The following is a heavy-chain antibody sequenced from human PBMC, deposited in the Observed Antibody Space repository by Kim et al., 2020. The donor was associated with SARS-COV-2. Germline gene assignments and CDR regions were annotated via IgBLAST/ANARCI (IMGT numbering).Heavy chain of an antibody. CDR1: GFTFSSYS. J-gene: IGHJ4*02. Sequence: GGSLRLSCAASGFTFSSYSMNWVRQAPGKGLEWVSSISSSISYIYYADSVKGRFTISRDNAKNSLYLQMNSLRAEDTAVYYCASGVITMVRGVYHWGQGTMVTVSS. CDR3: ASGVITMVRGVYH. D-gene: IGHD3-10*01. V-gene: IGHV3-21*01. CDR2: ISSSISYI.